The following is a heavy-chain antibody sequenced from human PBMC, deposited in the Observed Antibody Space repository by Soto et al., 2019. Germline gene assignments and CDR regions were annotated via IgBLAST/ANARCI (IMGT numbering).Heavy chain of an antibody. CDR3: AKDYCGGSCHSDY. CDR2: ISYDGSNK. J-gene: IGHJ4*02. Sequence: GGSLRLSCAASGFTFSSYGMHWVRQAPGKGLEWVAVISYDGSNKYYADSVKGRFTISRDNSKNTLYLQMNSLRAEDTAVYYCAKDYCGGSCHSDYWGQGTLVTVSS. CDR1: GFTFSSYG. D-gene: IGHD2-15*01. V-gene: IGHV3-30*18.